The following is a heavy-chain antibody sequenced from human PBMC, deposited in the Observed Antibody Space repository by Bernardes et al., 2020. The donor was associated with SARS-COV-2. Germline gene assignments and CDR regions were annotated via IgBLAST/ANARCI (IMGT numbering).Heavy chain of an antibody. Sequence: GGSLRLSCAASGFTFSSYAMSWVRQGPGKGLEWVSAISGGSTYYADSVKGRFTISRDNSKNTLYLQMSSLRVEDTALYYCAQRAKSLVIPPERDQAFDIWGQGTMVTVSS. CDR3: AQRAKSLVIPPERDQAFDI. J-gene: IGHJ3*02. V-gene: IGHV3-23*01. CDR2: ISGGST. CDR1: GFTFSSYA. D-gene: IGHD2-21*01.